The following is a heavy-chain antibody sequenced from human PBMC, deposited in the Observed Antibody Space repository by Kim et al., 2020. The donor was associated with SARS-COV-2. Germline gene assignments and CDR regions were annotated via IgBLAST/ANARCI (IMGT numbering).Heavy chain of an antibody. V-gene: IGHV1-69*13. D-gene: IGHD3-10*01. J-gene: IGHJ6*02. CDR3: ARDGTPMVRGVIAPYYYYGMDV. CDR1: GGTFSSYA. Sequence: SVKVSCKASGGTFSSYAISWVRQAPGQGLEWMGGIIPIFGTANYAQKFQGRVTITADESTSTAYMELSSLRSEDTAVYYCARDGTPMVRGVIAPYYYYGMDVWGQGTTVTVSS. CDR2: IIPIFGTA.